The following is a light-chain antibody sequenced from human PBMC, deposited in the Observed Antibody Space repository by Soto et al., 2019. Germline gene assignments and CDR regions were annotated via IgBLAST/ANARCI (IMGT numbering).Light chain of an antibody. V-gene: IGKV1-39*01. CDR2: AAS. Sequence: DIQMTQSPSSLYASLGDRVTMTCRASQTIYSNLNWYQQKPGKAPNLLXYAASSLESGVPARFSGSGSGTHFTLTITGLQPEDFATYYCQQTYSSLPITFGQGTRLEIK. CDR1: QTIYSN. CDR3: QQTYSSLPIT. J-gene: IGKJ5*01.